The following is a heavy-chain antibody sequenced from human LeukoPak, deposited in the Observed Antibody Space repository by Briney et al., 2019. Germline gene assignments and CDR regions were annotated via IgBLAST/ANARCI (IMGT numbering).Heavy chain of an antibody. D-gene: IGHD2-15*01. CDR2: ISWNSGSI. Sequence: PGGSLRLSCAASGFTFDDYAMHWVRQAPGKGLEWVSGISWNSGSIGYADSVKGRFTISRDNAKNSLYLQMNSLRAEDTALYYCAKDAGCSFPGGMDVWGQGTTVTVSS. CDR1: GFTFDDYA. V-gene: IGHV3-9*01. CDR3: AKDAGCSFPGGMDV. J-gene: IGHJ6*02.